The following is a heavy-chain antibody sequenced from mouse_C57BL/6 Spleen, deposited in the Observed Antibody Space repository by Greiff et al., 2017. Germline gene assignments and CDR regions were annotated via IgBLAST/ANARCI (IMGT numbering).Heavy chain of an antibody. Sequence: QVQLQQPGAELVKPGASVKLSCKASGYTFTSYWMHWVKQRPGQGLEWIGMIHPNSGSTNYNEKFKSKATLTVDKSYSTAYMQLSSLTSEDSAVYYCAKYGSYWYFDVWGTGTTVTVSS. CDR1: GYTFTSYW. D-gene: IGHD1-1*01. CDR2: IHPNSGST. CDR3: AKYGSYWYFDV. J-gene: IGHJ1*03. V-gene: IGHV1-64*01.